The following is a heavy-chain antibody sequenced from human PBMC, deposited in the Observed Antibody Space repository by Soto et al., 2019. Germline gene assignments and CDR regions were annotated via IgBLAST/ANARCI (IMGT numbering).Heavy chain of an antibody. CDR2: ISGSGSST. CDR3: ARGFSTTGYLVDS. Sequence: VQLLESGGGLVQPGGSLRLSCAASGFTFSNYAMTWVRQAPGKGLQWVSDISGSGSSTNYADSVKGRFTTSRDNSKSKISLQMNSLGVEDRSVYFSARGFSTTGYLVDSWGQGTLVTVSS. CDR1: GFTFSNYA. J-gene: IGHJ4*02. V-gene: IGHV3-23*01. D-gene: IGHD3-9*01.